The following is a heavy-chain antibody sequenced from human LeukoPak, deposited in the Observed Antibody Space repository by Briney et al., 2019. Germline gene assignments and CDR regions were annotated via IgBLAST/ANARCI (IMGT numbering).Heavy chain of an antibody. V-gene: IGHV3-7*01. Sequence: PGGSLRLSCAASGFTFTTYWMSSVRQLPGKGLEWVANINQDGTEKYYVDSVKGRFTISRDNSKNTLYLQMNSLRAEDTTVYYCARESSGSSIDYWGQGTLVTVSS. CDR3: ARESSGSSIDY. D-gene: IGHD1-26*01. J-gene: IGHJ4*02. CDR1: GFTFTTYW. CDR2: INQDGTEK.